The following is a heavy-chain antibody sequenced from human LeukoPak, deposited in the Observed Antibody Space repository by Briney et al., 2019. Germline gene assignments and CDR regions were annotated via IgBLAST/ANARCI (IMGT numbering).Heavy chain of an antibody. D-gene: IGHD2-2*01. V-gene: IGHV1-69*13. CDR2: IIPIFGTA. CDR3: ARLCSSTSCYRGPYFDY. J-gene: IGHJ4*02. Sequence: SVNVSCKASGGTFSSYAISWVRQAPGQGLEWMGGIIPIFGTANYAQKFQGRVTITADESTSTAYMELSSLRSEDTAVYYCARLCSSTSCYRGPYFDYWGQGTLVTVSS. CDR1: GGTFSSYA.